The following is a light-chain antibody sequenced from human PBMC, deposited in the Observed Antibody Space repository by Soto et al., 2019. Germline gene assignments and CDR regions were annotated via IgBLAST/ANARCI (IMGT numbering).Light chain of an antibody. CDR2: ATS. CDR1: QSVGNN. Sequence: EIVVTQSPATLYVSPGERATLSCRASQSVGNNFAWYQQKPGQAPRLLIFATSTRATGVPARFSGSGSGTELTLTISSLQSEDFAVYYCQQYGDWPLTFGGGAKVEIE. CDR3: QQYGDWPLT. V-gene: IGKV3-15*01. J-gene: IGKJ4*01.